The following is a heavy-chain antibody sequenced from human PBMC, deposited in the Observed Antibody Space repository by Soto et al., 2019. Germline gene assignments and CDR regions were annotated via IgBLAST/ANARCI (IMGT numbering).Heavy chain of an antibody. D-gene: IGHD6-19*01. CDR3: AKDSLIAVAGTYIGY. CDR1: GFTFSSYG. V-gene: IGHV3-30*18. J-gene: IGHJ4*02. CDR2: ISYDGSNK. Sequence: QVQLVESGGGVVQPGRSLRLSCAASGFTFSSYGMHWVRQAPGKGLEWVAVISYDGSNKYYADSVKGRFTISRDNSKNTLYLQMNSLRAEDTAAYYCAKDSLIAVAGTYIGYWGQGTLVTVSS.